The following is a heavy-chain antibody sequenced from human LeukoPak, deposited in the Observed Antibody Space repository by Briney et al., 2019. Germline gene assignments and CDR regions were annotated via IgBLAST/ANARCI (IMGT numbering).Heavy chain of an antibody. Sequence: GGSLRLSCAASGFTFSNYAVNWVRQAPGKGLEWVSDISGSGRSVYYGDSFQGRFTISRDNSKNTVYLQMNSLRAEDTAIYYCAKGVRPYGDYFDYWGQGTLVTVSS. J-gene: IGHJ4*02. CDR2: ISGSGRSV. V-gene: IGHV3-23*01. D-gene: IGHD3-10*01. CDR1: GFTFSNYA. CDR3: AKGVRPYGDYFDY.